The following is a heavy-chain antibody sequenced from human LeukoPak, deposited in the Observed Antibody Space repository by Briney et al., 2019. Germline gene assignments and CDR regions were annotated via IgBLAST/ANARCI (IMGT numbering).Heavy chain of an antibody. CDR1: GFTFSSIA. CDR2: ITGSGDGT. V-gene: IGHV3-23*01. CDR3: VKGFVHPTYYFDY. Sequence: GGSLRLSCAASGFTFSSIAMMWVRQAPGKRLEWISSITGSGDGTYYADSVRGRFTISRDNSDNTLYLQVNSLRAEDTAVYFCVKGFVHPTYYFDYWGQGTLVTVSS. D-gene: IGHD3-10*01. J-gene: IGHJ4*02.